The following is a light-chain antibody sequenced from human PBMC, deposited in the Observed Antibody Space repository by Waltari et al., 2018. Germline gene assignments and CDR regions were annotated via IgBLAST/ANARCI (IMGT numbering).Light chain of an antibody. CDR2: MAS. V-gene: IGKV1-5*03. CDR3: QQYNTYPFT. CDR1: QSIRNW. J-gene: IGKJ2*01. Sequence: DIQMTQSPSTLSASIGDRVTITCRASQSIRNWLAWYQQKPGKAPNLLIYMASSLETGVPSRFRGSGSGTEFTLTISSLQPRDFATYYCQQYNTYPFTFGLGTKLESK.